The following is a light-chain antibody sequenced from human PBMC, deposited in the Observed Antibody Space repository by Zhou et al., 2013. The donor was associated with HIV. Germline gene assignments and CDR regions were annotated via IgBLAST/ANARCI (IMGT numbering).Light chain of an antibody. V-gene: IGKV2-30*02. J-gene: IGKJ2*01. CDR1: QSLVRSNGDTY. CDR2: KVS. Sequence: DAVMTQSPLSLPVTPGQPASISCRSSQSLVRSNGDTYLNWFQQRPGQSPRRLIYKVSSRDSGVPDRFSGTGSGTDFTLNISRVEADDVAIYYCMQGTHWPPSFGQGTKLEIK. CDR3: MQGTHWPPS.